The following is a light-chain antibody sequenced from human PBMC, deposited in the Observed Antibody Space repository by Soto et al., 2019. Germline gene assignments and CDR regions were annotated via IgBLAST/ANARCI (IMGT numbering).Light chain of an antibody. V-gene: IGKV3-15*01. CDR3: QQYNHWPRT. Sequence: EVVMTQSPATLSVSPGERVTLSCRASQSVRSHLAWYQQKPGQAPSLLIFGASTRATGVPDRFSGGESGTEFTLTISSLQSEDVAVYFCQQYNHWPRTFGGGTRVEIK. J-gene: IGKJ4*01. CDR1: QSVRSH. CDR2: GAS.